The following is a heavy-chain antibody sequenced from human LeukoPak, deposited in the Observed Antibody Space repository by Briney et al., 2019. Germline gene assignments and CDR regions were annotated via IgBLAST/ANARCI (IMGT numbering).Heavy chain of an antibody. J-gene: IGHJ4*02. CDR3: AREGLVDYDSSGYFFY. V-gene: IGHV1-69*05. CDR2: TIPIFGTA. D-gene: IGHD3-22*01. CDR1: GGTFSSYA. Sequence: ASVKVSCKASGGTFSSYAISWVRQAPGQGLEWMGGTIPIFGTANYAQKFQGRVTITTDESTSTAYMELSSLRSEDTAVYYCAREGLVDYDSSGYFFYWGQGTLVTVSS.